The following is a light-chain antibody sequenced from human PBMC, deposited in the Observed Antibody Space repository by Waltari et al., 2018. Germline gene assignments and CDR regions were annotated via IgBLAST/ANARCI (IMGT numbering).Light chain of an antibody. CDR1: SSDVGGDNS. J-gene: IGLJ2*01. V-gene: IGLV2-8*01. CDR2: EVT. Sequence: QSALTQPPSASGSPGQSVTISCTGTSSDVGGDNSVSWYQLHPDKAPKLRLYEVTNRPSGGPDRFSGSKAGNTASLTVSGLQAEDEADYYCTSYAGSNGLVFGGGTKVTVL. CDR3: TSYAGSNGLV.